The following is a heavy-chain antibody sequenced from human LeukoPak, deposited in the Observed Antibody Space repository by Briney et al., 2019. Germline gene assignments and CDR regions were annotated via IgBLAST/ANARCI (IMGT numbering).Heavy chain of an antibody. Sequence: EASVKVSCKASGYTFTSYAINWVRQATGQGLEWMGWMNPNSGNTGYAQTFQGRVTMTRNTSISTAYMELSSLRSEDTAVYYCARGRYYGSGSYSGDWFDPWGQGTLVTVSS. D-gene: IGHD3-10*01. J-gene: IGHJ5*02. CDR3: ARGRYYGSGSYSGDWFDP. V-gene: IGHV1-8*01. CDR2: MNPNSGNT. CDR1: GYTFTSYA.